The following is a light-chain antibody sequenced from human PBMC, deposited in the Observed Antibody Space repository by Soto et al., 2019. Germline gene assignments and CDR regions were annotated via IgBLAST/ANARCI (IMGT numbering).Light chain of an antibody. Sequence: QSAPTQPASVSGSPGQSITISCKGNSSDVGGYNYVSWYQHHPGEAPKLMIYDVTNRPSGVSNRFSGSKSGNTASLIISGLQAEDEADYYCSSYTSSTSHYVFGTGTKVTVL. J-gene: IGLJ1*01. CDR3: SSYTSSTSHYV. CDR2: DVT. V-gene: IGLV2-14*03. CDR1: SSDVGGYNY.